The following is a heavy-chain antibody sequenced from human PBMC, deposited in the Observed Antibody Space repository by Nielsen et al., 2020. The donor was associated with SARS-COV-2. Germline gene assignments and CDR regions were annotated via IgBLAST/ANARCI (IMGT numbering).Heavy chain of an antibody. CDR2: FDPEDGET. Sequence: ASVKVSCKASGGTFSSYAISWVRQAPGKGLEWMGGFDPEDGETIYAQKFQGRVTMTEDTSTDTAYMELSSLRSEDTAVYYCATVYMDVWGQGTTVTVSS. CDR1: GGTFSSYA. V-gene: IGHV1-24*01. CDR3: ATVYMDV. J-gene: IGHJ6*02.